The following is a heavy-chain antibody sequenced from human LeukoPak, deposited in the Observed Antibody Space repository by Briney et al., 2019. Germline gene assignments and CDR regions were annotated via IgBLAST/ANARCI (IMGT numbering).Heavy chain of an antibody. Sequence: SETLSLTCAVYGGSFSGYYWSWIRQPPGKGLEWIGEINHSGSTNYNPSLKSRVTISVDTSKNHFSLNLRSVTAADTAVYYCARRSYNSPFRYWGQGTPVTVSS. CDR3: ARRSYNSPFRY. J-gene: IGHJ4*02. V-gene: IGHV4-34*01. D-gene: IGHD5-24*01. CDR1: GGSFSGYY. CDR2: INHSGST.